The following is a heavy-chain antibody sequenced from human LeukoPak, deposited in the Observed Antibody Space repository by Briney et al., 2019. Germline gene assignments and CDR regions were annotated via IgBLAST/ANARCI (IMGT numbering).Heavy chain of an antibody. Sequence: ASVKVSCKASGYTFTSYGISWVRQAPGQGLEWMGGISAYNGNTNYAQKLQGRVTMTTDTSTSTAYMELRSLRSDDTAVYYCARRLDRWLPPDYWGQGTLVTVSS. V-gene: IGHV1-18*01. D-gene: IGHD6-19*01. CDR3: ARRLDRWLPPDY. J-gene: IGHJ4*02. CDR2: ISAYNGNT. CDR1: GYTFTSYG.